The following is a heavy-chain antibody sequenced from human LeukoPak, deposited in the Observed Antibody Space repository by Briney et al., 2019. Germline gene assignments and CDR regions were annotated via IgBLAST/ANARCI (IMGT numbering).Heavy chain of an antibody. D-gene: IGHD1-26*01. J-gene: IGHJ4*02. V-gene: IGHV3-7*01. CDR3: ARDPVEWELLLDY. CDR1: GFTFSSYW. CDR2: MNIDGSEK. Sequence: GGSLRLSCAASGFTFSSYWMSWVRQAPGKRLEWVANMNIDGSEKYYADSVKGRFSISRDNARNSVYLQMASLRVEDTAVYYCARDPVEWELLLDYWGQGTLVTVSS.